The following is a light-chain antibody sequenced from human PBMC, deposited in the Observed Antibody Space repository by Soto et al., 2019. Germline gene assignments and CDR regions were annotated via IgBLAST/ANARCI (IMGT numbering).Light chain of an antibody. V-gene: IGLV2-14*01. CDR3: SSYTSSSTLYV. CDR2: EVS. Sequence: QSALTQPASVSGSPGQSITISCTGTSSDVGGYNYVSWYQQHPGKAPKLTIYEVSNRPSGVSNRFSGSKSGDTASLTISGLHAEDEADYYCSSYTSSSTLYVFGTGTKVTVL. J-gene: IGLJ1*01. CDR1: SSDVGGYNY.